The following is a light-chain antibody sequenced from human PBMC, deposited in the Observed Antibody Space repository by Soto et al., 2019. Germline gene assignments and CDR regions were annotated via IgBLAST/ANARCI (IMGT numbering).Light chain of an antibody. Sequence: EIVMTQSPATLSVSPGDRATLSCRASQSVSSNLAWYQQKPGQAPRLLIYGASTRATGIPARFSGSGSGTEFTLTFSSLQSEDFAVYFCQQYNNWPPFIFGQGTKLEIK. CDR3: QQYNNWPPFI. CDR2: GAS. J-gene: IGKJ2*01. V-gene: IGKV3-15*01. CDR1: QSVSSN.